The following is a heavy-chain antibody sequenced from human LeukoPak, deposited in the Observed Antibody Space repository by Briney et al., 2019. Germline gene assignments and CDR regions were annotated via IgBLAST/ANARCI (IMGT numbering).Heavy chain of an antibody. CDR1: GGSISSYY. Sequence: SETLSLTCTVSGGSISSYYWSWIRQPPGKGLEWIGYIYYSGSTNYNPSLKSRVTISVDTSKNQFSLKLSSVTAADTAVYYCARRSEQLVGEYYYYYYYMDVWGKGTTVTVSS. J-gene: IGHJ6*03. V-gene: IGHV4-59*08. CDR2: IYYSGST. D-gene: IGHD6-6*01. CDR3: ARRSEQLVGEYYYYYYYMDV.